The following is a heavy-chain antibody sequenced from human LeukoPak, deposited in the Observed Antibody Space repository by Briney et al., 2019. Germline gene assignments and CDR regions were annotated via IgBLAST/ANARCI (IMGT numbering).Heavy chain of an antibody. J-gene: IGHJ5*02. Sequence: SETLSLTCAVYGGSFSGYYWSWIRQPPGKGLEWIGEINHSGSTNYNPSLKSRVTISVDTSKNQFSLKLSSVTAADTAVYYCARHVSLAGFDPWGQGTLVTVSS. CDR2: INHSGST. V-gene: IGHV4-34*01. CDR3: ARHVSLAGFDP. D-gene: IGHD5/OR15-5a*01. CDR1: GGSFSGYY.